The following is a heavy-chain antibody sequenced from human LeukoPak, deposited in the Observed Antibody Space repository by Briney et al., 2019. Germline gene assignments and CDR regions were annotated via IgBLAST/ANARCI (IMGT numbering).Heavy chain of an antibody. D-gene: IGHD3-22*01. CDR3: ARFTDSSGYYEAY. CDR2: IYYSGST. V-gene: IGHV4-39*07. Sequence: SETLSLTCTVPGGSISSSSYYWGWVRQPPGKGLEWIGSIYYSGSTYYNPSLKSRVTISVDTSKNQFSLKLSSVTAADTAVYYCARFTDSSGYYEAYWGQGTLVTVSS. J-gene: IGHJ4*02. CDR1: GGSISSSSYY.